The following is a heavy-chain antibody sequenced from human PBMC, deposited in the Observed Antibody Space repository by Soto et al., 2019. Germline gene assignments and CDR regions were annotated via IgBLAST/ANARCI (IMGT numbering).Heavy chain of an antibody. Sequence: GGSLRLSCAASGFTFSSYEMNWVRQAPGKGLEWVSYISSSGSTIYYADSVKGRFTISRDNAKNSLYLQMNSLRAEDTAVYYCERAHGSYYPFLIFDYWGQGTPVTVYS. D-gene: IGHD1-26*01. V-gene: IGHV3-48*03. CDR2: ISSSGSTI. CDR1: GFTFSSYE. J-gene: IGHJ4*02. CDR3: ERAHGSYYPFLIFDY.